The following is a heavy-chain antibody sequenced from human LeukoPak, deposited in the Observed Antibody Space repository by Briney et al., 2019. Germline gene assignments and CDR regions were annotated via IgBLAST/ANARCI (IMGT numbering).Heavy chain of an antibody. V-gene: IGHV3-7*01. CDR1: GFTFSSYW. CDR3: ARGTPRQKRWLGSWYFDL. CDR2: IKQDGSEK. D-gene: IGHD6-19*01. Sequence: QAGGSLRLSCAASGFTFSSYWMSWVRQAPGKGLEWAANIKQDGSEKYYVDSVKGRFTISRDNAKNSLYLQMNSLRAEDTAVYYCARGTPRQKRWLGSWYFDLWGRGTLVTVSS. J-gene: IGHJ2*01.